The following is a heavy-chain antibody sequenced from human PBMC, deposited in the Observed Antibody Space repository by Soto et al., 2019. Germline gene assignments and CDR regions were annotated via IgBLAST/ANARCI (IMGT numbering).Heavy chain of an antibody. J-gene: IGHJ6*02. CDR2: IYYSGST. CDR1: GCSISSYY. V-gene: IGHV4-59*01. D-gene: IGHD3-10*01. Sequence: PSETLSLTCTVSGCSISSYYWSWIRQPPGKGLEWIGYIYYSGSTNYNPSLKSRVTISVDTSKNQFSLKLSSVTAADTAVYYCARDYGSGSPPSYYYYYGMDVWGQGTTVTVSS. CDR3: ARDYGSGSPPSYYYYYGMDV.